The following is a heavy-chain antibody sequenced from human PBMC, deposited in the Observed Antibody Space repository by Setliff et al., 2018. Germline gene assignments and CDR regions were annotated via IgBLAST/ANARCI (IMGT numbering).Heavy chain of an antibody. J-gene: IGHJ4*02. V-gene: IGHV4-34*01. CDR1: GGSFTYYY. CDR3: ARAPRYFDSTGSYFDG. Sequence: SETLSLTCAASGGSFTYYYWTWIRQSPGKGLEWIGEINHLGSTYYNPSLKSRVTMSIDKSKNEFSLKMSSVTAADTAVYYCARAPRYFDSTGSYFDGWGQGTLVTVSS. D-gene: IGHD3-22*01. CDR2: INHLGST.